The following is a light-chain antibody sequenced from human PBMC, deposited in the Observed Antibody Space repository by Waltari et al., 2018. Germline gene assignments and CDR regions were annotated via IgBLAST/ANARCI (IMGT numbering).Light chain of an antibody. Sequence: QSVLTQPPSASGTPGQRVTISCSGSSSNIGSNYVYWYQQLPGTPPKRLTYRNNQRPSGVPARFSGSKAGTSASLAISGLRSEDEADYYCAAWDDSLSGVVFGGGTKLTVL. CDR1: SSNIGSNY. CDR2: RNN. V-gene: IGLV1-47*01. J-gene: IGLJ2*01. CDR3: AAWDDSLSGVV.